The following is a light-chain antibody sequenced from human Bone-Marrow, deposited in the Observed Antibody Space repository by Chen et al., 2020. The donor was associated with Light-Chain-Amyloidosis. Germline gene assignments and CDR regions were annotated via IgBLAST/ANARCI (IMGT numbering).Light chain of an antibody. CDR2: DVS. CDR3: SAYTTSSTRV. V-gene: IGLV2-14*03. Sequence: QSALTQPTSVSGSPGQSITISCTGTSSDVGGYIYVSWYQQHPGQAPKLMIYDVSNRPSGVSPRFSGSKSGNAASLTISVLQAEDEADYYCSAYTTSSTRVFGGGTKVTVL. CDR1: SSDVGGYIY. J-gene: IGLJ3*02.